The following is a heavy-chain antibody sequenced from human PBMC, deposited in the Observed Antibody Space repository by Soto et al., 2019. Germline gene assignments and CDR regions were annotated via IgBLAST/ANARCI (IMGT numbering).Heavy chain of an antibody. CDR3: ARNLVGATIGGDFDY. D-gene: IGHD1-26*01. CDR2: IDYSGSN. V-gene: IGHV4-39*01. CDR1: GGSISSSSYY. Sequence: QLQLQESGPGLVKPSETLSLTCTVSGGSISSSSYYWGWIRQPPGKGLEWIGSIDYSGSNYYNPSLSSRVTISVDTSTNLFSVKLGSVTAADMAVYYRARNLVGATIGGDFDYWGQGTLVTVS. J-gene: IGHJ4*02.